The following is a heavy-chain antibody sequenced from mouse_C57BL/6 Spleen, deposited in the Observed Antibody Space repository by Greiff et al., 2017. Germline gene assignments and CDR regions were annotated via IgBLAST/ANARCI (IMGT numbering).Heavy chain of an antibody. Sequence: QVTLKVSGPGILQPSQTLSLTCSFSGFSLSTFGMGVGWIRQPSGKGLEWLAHIWWDDDKYYNPALKSRLTISKDTSKNQVFRKLANVDTADTATYYCARIPQLTGHYFDYWGQGTTLTVSS. J-gene: IGHJ2*01. D-gene: IGHD4-1*01. CDR1: GFSLSTFGMG. CDR2: IWWDDDK. V-gene: IGHV8-8*01. CDR3: ARIPQLTGHYFDY.